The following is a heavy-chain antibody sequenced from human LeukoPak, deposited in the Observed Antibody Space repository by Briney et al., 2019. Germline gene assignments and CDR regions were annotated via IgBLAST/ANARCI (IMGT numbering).Heavy chain of an antibody. J-gene: IGHJ4*02. CDR2: IYSGGST. Sequence: GGSLGLSCEASGFTVSSNYMSWVRQAPGKGLEWVSVIYSGGSTYYVDSVKGRFTISRDNSKNTLYLQMNSLRAEDTAVYYCARDPEKGSYWGQGTLVTVSS. CDR1: GFTVSSNY. CDR3: ARDPEKGSY. V-gene: IGHV3-53*01.